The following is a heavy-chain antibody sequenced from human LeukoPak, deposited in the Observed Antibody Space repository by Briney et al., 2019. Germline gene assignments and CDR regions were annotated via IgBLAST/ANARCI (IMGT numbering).Heavy chain of an antibody. Sequence: ASVKVSFKASGYTFTSYGISWVRQAPGQGLEWMGWISAYNGNTNYAQKLQGRVTMTTDTSTRTAYMELRSLRSDDTAVYYCARHYDFWSGYSHSEYYFAYWGQGTLVTVSS. V-gene: IGHV1-18*01. CDR2: ISAYNGNT. CDR3: ARHYDFWSGYSHSEYYFAY. D-gene: IGHD3-3*01. CDR1: GYTFTSYG. J-gene: IGHJ4*02.